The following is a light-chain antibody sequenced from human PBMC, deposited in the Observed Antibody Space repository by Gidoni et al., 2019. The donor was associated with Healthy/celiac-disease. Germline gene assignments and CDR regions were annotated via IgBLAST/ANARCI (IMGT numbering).Light chain of an antibody. V-gene: IGKV3-20*01. CDR3: QQYGSSPLT. Sequence: EIVLTQSPGTLSLSPGERATISCRASQSVSSSYLAWYQQKPGQAPRLLIYGASSRATGIPDRFSGSGSGTDFTLTIRSLEPEDFAVYYCQQYGSSPLTFGGGTKVEIK. CDR2: GAS. J-gene: IGKJ4*01. CDR1: QSVSSSY.